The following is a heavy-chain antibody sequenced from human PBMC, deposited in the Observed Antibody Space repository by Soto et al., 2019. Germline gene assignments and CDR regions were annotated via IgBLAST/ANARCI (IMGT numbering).Heavy chain of an antibody. CDR3: AKSPGGLDGYNSDYYGMDV. J-gene: IGHJ6*02. D-gene: IGHD5-12*01. Sequence: HLLESGGDLVQPGGSLRLSCTASGLTFSPYAMSWVRLAPGKGLEWVSAIGGSGTGGRSYYADYVKGPFSISRDNSKSTVYLQMNSLRAYDTAVYYCAKSPGGLDGYNSDYYGMDVWGQGTTVTVSS. CDR2: IGGSGTGGRS. V-gene: IGHV3-23*01. CDR1: GLTFSPYA.